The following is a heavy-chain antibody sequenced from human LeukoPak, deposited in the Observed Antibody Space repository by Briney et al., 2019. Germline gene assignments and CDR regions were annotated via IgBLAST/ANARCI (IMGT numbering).Heavy chain of an antibody. CDR1: GYTFTNNY. Sequence: GASVKVSCKASGYTFTNNYMHWVRQAPGQGLEWMGIIHPSGGSTSYAQNFQGRVTMTRDTSTSTVYMELSSLRSEDTAVYYCARSGSSSSDAFDPWGQETLSPSPQ. CDR2: IHPSGGST. J-gene: IGHJ5*02. V-gene: IGHV1-46*01. D-gene: IGHD6-6*01. CDR3: ARSGSSSSDAFDP.